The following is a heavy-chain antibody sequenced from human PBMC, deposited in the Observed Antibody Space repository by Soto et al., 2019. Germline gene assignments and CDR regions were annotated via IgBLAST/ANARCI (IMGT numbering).Heavy chain of an antibody. CDR3: ARDSTTVTRLAYWYFDL. J-gene: IGHJ2*01. CDR1: GGSISSGGYY. D-gene: IGHD4-17*01. Sequence: QVQLQESGPGLVKPSQTLSLTCTVSGGSISSGGYYWSWIRQHPGKGLEWIGYIYYSGSTYYNPSLKSRVTISVATSKNQFSLKLSSVTAADTAVYYCARDSTTVTRLAYWYFDLWGRGTLVTVSS. V-gene: IGHV4-31*03. CDR2: IYYSGST.